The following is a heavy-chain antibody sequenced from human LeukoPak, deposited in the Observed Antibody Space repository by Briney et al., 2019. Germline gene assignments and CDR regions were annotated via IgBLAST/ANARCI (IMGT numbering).Heavy chain of an antibody. CDR2: FSGSGGDT. Sequence: GGSLRLSCAASGFTFSSYAMSWVRQAPGKGLEWVSAFSGSGGDTYYADSVKGLFTISRDNSKNTLYLQMNSLRPEDTAVYYCARGGKIPLAGTRSPQYFQHWGQGTLVTVSS. V-gene: IGHV3-23*01. D-gene: IGHD6-19*01. CDR1: GFTFSSYA. CDR3: ARGGKIPLAGTRSPQYFQH. J-gene: IGHJ1*01.